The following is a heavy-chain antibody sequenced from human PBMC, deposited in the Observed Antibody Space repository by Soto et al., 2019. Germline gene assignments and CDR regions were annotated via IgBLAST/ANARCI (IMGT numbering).Heavy chain of an antibody. CDR1: GFIFRNYN. Sequence: EVQLLESGGGLVQPGGSLRLSCVASGFIFRNYNMHWVRQDPGKGLEYVSGISSNGGSTFYADSVKGRFSISRDNSKNTLHLQMGSLRPEDTAIYYCARADYGKFDNWGQGTLVAVSS. CDR3: ARADYGKFDN. CDR2: ISSNGGST. J-gene: IGHJ4*02. D-gene: IGHD4-17*01. V-gene: IGHV3-64*07.